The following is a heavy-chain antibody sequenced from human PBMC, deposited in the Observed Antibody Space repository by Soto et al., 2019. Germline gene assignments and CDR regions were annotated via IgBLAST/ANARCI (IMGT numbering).Heavy chain of an antibody. CDR1: GGTFSSYA. D-gene: IGHD3-10*01. V-gene: IGHV1-69*01. CDR3: ARTPGSYYNLPYYYYYGMDV. Sequence: QVQLVQSGADVKKPGSSVKVSCKASGGTFSSYAISWVRQAPGQGLEWMGGIIPIFGTANYAQKFQGRVTITADESTSTAYMELSSLRSEDTAVYYCARTPGSYYNLPYYYYYGMDVWGQGTTVTVSS. J-gene: IGHJ6*02. CDR2: IIPIFGTA.